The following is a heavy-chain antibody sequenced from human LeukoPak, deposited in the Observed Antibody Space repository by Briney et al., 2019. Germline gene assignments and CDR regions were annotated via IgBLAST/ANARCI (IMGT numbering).Heavy chain of an antibody. Sequence: PSETLSLTCTVSGGSISSSSYYWGWIRQPPGKGLEWIGSIYYSGSTYYNPSLKSRVTISVDTPKNQFSLKLSSVTAADTAVYYCASLSKYGSYGFDYWGQGTLVTVSS. CDR3: ASLSKYGSYGFDY. J-gene: IGHJ4*02. CDR2: IYYSGST. D-gene: IGHD3-10*01. CDR1: GGSISSSSYY. V-gene: IGHV4-39*01.